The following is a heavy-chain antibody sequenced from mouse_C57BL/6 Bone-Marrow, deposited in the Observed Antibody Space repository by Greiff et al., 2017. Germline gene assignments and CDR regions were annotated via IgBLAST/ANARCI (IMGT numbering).Heavy chain of an antibody. CDR2: INYDGSST. D-gene: IGHD2-3*01. CDR3: ARARWLLLDY. Sequence: EVMLVESEGGLVQPGSSMKLSCTASGFTFSDYYMAWVRQVPEKGLEWVANINYDGSSTYYLDSLKSRFIISRDNAKNILYLQMSSLKSEDTATYYCARARWLLLDYWGQGTTLTVSS. CDR1: GFTFSDYY. V-gene: IGHV5-16*01. J-gene: IGHJ2*01.